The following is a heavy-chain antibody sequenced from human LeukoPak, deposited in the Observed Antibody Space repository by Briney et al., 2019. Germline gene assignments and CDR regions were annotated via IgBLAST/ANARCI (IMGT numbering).Heavy chain of an antibody. Sequence: GGSLRLSCAASGFTFSTFGMHWIRQAPGKGLEWVAFIRYDGTNKQYLDSVKARFTISRDNSNNMLYLQMNSLRPEDTGVYYCAKDRAFGDYFESWGQGTLVTVSP. CDR2: IRYDGTNK. CDR3: AKDRAFGDYFES. J-gene: IGHJ5*01. D-gene: IGHD2-21*02. V-gene: IGHV3-30*02. CDR1: GFTFSTFG.